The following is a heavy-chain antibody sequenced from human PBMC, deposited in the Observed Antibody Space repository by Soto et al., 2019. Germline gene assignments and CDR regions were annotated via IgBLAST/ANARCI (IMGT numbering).Heavy chain of an antibody. CDR3: ARDIHYCTNGVCQAPWFDP. J-gene: IGHJ5*02. Sequence: PGGSLRLSCAASGFTFSSYAMHWVRQAPGKGLEWVAVISYDGSNKYYADSVKGRFTISRDNSKNTLYLQMNSLRAEDTAVYYCARDIHYCTNGVCQAPWFDPWGQGTLVTVSS. CDR2: ISYDGSNK. CDR1: GFTFSSYA. V-gene: IGHV3-30-3*01. D-gene: IGHD2-8*01.